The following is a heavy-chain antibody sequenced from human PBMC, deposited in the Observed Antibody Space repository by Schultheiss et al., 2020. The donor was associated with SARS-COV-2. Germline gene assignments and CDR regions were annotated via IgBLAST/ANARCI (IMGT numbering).Heavy chain of an antibody. V-gene: IGHV1-69*05. CDR2: IIPIFGTA. CDR1: GYTFTSYD. CDR3: ARDRPPNSSSWPTYYYYGMDV. D-gene: IGHD6-13*01. J-gene: IGHJ6*02. Sequence: SVKVSCKASGYTFTSYDINWVRQATGQGLEWMGGIIPIFGTANYAQKFQGRVTITRDTSASTAYMELSSLRSEDTAVYYCARDRPPNSSSWPTYYYYGMDVWGQGTTVTVSS.